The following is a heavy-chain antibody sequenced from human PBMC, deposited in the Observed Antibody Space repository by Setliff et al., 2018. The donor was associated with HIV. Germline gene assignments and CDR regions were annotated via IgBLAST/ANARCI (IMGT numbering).Heavy chain of an antibody. J-gene: IGHJ4*02. Sequence: LSLTCTVSGGSISSYYWSWIRQPPGKGLEWIGYIYYSGSTYYNPSLKSRVTISVDTSKNQFSLKLSSVTAADTAVYYCARSPYCGGDCAIGLDYWGQGTLVTVSS. V-gene: IGHV4-30-4*08. CDR3: ARSPYCGGDCAIGLDY. CDR1: GGSISSYY. CDR2: IYYSGST. D-gene: IGHD2-21*02.